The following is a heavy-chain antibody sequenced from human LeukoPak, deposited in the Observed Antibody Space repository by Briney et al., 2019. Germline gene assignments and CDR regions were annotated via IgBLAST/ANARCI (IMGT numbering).Heavy chain of an antibody. D-gene: IGHD2-15*01. CDR2: IYHSGST. CDR3: AREGSYCSGGSCSAGDYYYMDV. CDR1: GGSISSGGYY. Sequence: SETLSLTCTVSGGSISSGGYYWSWIRQPPGKGLEWIGYIYHSGSTYYNPSLKSRVTISVDRSKNQFSLKLSSVTAADTAVYYCAREGSYCSGGSCSAGDYYYMDVWGKGTTVTVSS. J-gene: IGHJ6*03. V-gene: IGHV4-30-2*01.